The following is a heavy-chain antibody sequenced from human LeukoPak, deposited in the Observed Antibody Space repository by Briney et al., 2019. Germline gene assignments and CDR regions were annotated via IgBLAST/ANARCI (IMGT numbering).Heavy chain of an antibody. V-gene: IGHV3-30*03. CDR2: ISYDGSNK. D-gene: IGHD6-13*01. CDR3: ATGIAAAGSYFDY. CDR1: GFTFSSYG. J-gene: IGHJ4*02. Sequence: GGSLRLSCAASGFTFSSYGMHWVRQAPGKGLEWVAVISYDGSNKYYADSVKGRFTISRDNSKNTLYLQMNSLRDEDTAVYYCATGIAAAGSYFDYWGQGTLVTVSS.